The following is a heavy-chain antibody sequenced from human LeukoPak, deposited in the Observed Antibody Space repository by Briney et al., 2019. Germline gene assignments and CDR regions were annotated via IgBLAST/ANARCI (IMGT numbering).Heavy chain of an antibody. D-gene: IGHD3-9*01. J-gene: IGHJ6*03. CDR1: GFTFSTYG. CDR3: AKCILTGYYKGYMDV. CDR2: IRYDGRDK. Sequence: GGSLRLSCAASGFTFSTYGMHWVRQAPGKGLEWVAFIRYDGRDKYYAGSVKGRFTISRDNSKNTLYLQMNSPRAEDTAVYYCAKCILTGYYKGYMDVWGKGTTVTISS. V-gene: IGHV3-30*02.